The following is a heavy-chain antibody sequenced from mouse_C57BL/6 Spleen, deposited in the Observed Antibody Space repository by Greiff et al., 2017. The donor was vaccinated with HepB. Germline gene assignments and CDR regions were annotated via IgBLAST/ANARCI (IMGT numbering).Heavy chain of an antibody. CDR1: GFTFSDYY. J-gene: IGHJ1*03. D-gene: IGHD2-5*01. CDR3: ARPSYYSNYGYFDV. CDR2: ISNGGGST. V-gene: IGHV5-12*01. Sequence: EVKLVESGGGLVQPGGSLKLSCAASGFTFSDYYMYWVRQTPEKRLEWVAYISNGGGSTYYPDTVKGRFTISRDNAKNTLYLQMSRLKSEDTAMYYCARPSYYSNYGYFDVWGTGTTVTVSS.